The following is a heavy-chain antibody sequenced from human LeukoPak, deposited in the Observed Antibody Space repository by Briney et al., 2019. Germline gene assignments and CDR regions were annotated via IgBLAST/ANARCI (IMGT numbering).Heavy chain of an antibody. D-gene: IGHD6-13*01. CDR1: GFTFISYA. V-gene: IGHV3-23*01. CDR2: ISGSGGST. CDR3: AKDRKQQLVTVFDY. Sequence: GGSLRLSCAASGFTFISYAMSWVRQALGKGLEWVSAISGSGGSTYYADSVKGRFTISRDNSKNTLYLQMNSLRTEDTAVYYCAKDRKQQLVTVFDYWGQGTLVTVSS. J-gene: IGHJ4*02.